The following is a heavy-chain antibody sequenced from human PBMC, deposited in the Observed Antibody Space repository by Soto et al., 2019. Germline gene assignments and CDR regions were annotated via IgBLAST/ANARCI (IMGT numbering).Heavy chain of an antibody. CDR3: ARAGRAAGTEDY. V-gene: IGHV4-34*01. CDR2: INHSGST. CDR1: GGSFSGYY. D-gene: IGHD6-13*01. J-gene: IGHJ4*02. Sequence: QVQLQQWGAGLLKPSETLSLTCAVYGGSFSGYYWSWIRQPPGKGLEWIGEINHSGSTNYNPSLKSGVTVSVDTSKNQFSLKLSSVTAADTAVYYCARAGRAAGTEDYWGQGTLVTASS.